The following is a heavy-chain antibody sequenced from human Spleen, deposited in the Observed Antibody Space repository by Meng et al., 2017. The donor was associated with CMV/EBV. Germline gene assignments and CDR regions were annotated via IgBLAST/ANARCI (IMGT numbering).Heavy chain of an antibody. CDR3: ARAKGSYQLPIDLFDY. D-gene: IGHD2-2*01. CDR1: GFTFSSYA. J-gene: IGHJ4*02. V-gene: IGHV3-30*04. Sequence: GGSLRLSCAASGFTFSSYAMHWVRQAPGKGLEWVAVISYDGSNKYYADSVKGRLTISRDNSKNTLYLQMNSLRAEDTAVYYCARAKGSYQLPIDLFDYWGQGTLVTVSS. CDR2: ISYDGSNK.